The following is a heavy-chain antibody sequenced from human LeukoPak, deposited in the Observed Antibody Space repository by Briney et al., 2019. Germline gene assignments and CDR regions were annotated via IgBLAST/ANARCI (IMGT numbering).Heavy chain of an antibody. CDR3: ARGGGYYFDY. CDR1: GGSISSYY. CDR2: IYISGTT. D-gene: IGHD3-16*01. J-gene: IGHJ4*02. V-gene: IGHV4-4*07. Sequence: PSETLSLTCTVSGGSISSYYWSWIRQPAGKALEWIGRIYISGTTNYNPSFKSRVTMSVDTSKNQFSLKLSSVTAADTAVYYCARGGGYYFDYWGQGTLVTVSS.